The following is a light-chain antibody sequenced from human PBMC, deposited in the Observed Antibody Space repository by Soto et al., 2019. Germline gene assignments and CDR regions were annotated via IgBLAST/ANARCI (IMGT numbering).Light chain of an antibody. CDR2: DAS. CDR3: QQRSYWPFT. Sequence: EIVLTQSPGTLSLSPGEGVTLSCRASQSVNNYLAWYQQRPGQAPRLLIYDASNRATGIPARFSGSGSGTDFTLTISSLEAEDFAVYYCQQRSYWPFTFGPGNKVDF. V-gene: IGKV3-11*01. J-gene: IGKJ3*01. CDR1: QSVNNY.